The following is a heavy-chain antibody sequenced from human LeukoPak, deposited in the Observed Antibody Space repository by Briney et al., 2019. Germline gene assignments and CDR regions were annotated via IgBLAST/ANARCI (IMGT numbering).Heavy chain of an antibody. CDR1: GGTFSSYA. J-gene: IGHJ5*02. Sequence: GSSVKVSCKASGGTFSSYAISWVRQDPGQELEWMGGIIPIFGTANYAQKFQGRVTITADESTSTAYMELSSLRSEDTAVYYCARWVHYYDSSGYFAGWFDPWGQGTLVTVSS. CDR3: ARWVHYYDSSGYFAGWFDP. D-gene: IGHD3-22*01. CDR2: IIPIFGTA. V-gene: IGHV1-69*01.